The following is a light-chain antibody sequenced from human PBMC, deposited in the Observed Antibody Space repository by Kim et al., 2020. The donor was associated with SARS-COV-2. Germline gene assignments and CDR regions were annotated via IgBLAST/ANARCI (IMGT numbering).Light chain of an antibody. J-gene: IGLJ3*02. CDR3: CSYTGTRTHWV. V-gene: IGLV2-23*02. CDR1: SNYLGSNNL. CDR2: EVR. Sequence: QAITISCTGTSNYLGSNNLVSWYQHRPGKAPKLMIYEVRERPSGVSKRFSGSKSGNKASLTISGLQAEDEADYYCCSYTGTRTHWVFGGGTQLTVL.